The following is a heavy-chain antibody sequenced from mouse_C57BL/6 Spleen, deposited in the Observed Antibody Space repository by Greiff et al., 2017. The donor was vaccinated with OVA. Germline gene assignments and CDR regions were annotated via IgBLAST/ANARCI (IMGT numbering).Heavy chain of an antibody. D-gene: IGHD2-4*01. J-gene: IGHJ2*01. Sequence: QVQLQQPGAELVMPGASVKLSCKASGYTFTSYWMHWVKQRPGQGLEWIGEIDPSDSYTNYNQKFKGKSTLTVDKASSTAYMQLSSLTSEDSAVYYCARRYYDYAYFDYWGQGTTLTVSS. V-gene: IGHV1-69*01. CDR3: ARRYYDYAYFDY. CDR2: IDPSDSYT. CDR1: GYTFTSYW.